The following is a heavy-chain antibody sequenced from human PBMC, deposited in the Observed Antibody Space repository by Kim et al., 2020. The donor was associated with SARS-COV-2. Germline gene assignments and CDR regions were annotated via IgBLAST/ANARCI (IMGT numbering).Heavy chain of an antibody. CDR2: TYYRSKWYN. V-gene: IGHV6-1*01. J-gene: IGHJ6*02. CDR1: GDSVSSNSAA. Sequence: SQTLSLTCAISGDSVSSNSAAWNWIGQSPSRGLEWLGRTYYRSKWYNDYAVSVKSRITINPDTSKNQFSLQLNSVTPEDTAVYYCARTPIAVAGNYYYYGMDVWGQGTTVTVSS. CDR3: ARTPIAVAGNYYYYGMDV. D-gene: IGHD6-19*01.